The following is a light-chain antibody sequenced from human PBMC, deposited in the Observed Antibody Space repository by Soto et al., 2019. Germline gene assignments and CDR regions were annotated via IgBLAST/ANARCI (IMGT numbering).Light chain of an antibody. CDR2: RAS. CDR1: RCVSSY. J-gene: IGKJ5*01. Sequence: IVLTHAPAPMYITTGDSTXXSCGATRCVSSYVAGYQQKPGKAPRXXIERASGRATGSPDRFSGSGSGTEFTLTISRLEPADFAVYLCRPYGSSPPPFGRGTRLEI. V-gene: IGKV3-20*01. CDR3: RPYGSSPPP.